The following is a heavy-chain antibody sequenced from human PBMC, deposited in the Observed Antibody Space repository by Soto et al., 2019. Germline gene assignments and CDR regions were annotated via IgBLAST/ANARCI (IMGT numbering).Heavy chain of an antibody. Sequence: TLSLTCAVSGGGVSSNTAAWDWIKQSPSRGLEWLGRTYYRSKWYNDYAVSVKSRITINPDTSKNQFSLQLNSVTPEDTAVYYCARDMASCYLCYYYYGMDVWGHGTTVTVSS. CDR2: TYYRSKWYN. V-gene: IGHV6-1*01. CDR1: GGGVSSNTAA. D-gene: IGHD2-2*01. J-gene: IGHJ6*02. CDR3: ARDMASCYLCYYYYGMDV.